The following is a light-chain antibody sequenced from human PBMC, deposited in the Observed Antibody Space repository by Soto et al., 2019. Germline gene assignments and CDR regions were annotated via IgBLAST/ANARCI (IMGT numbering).Light chain of an antibody. CDR2: DAS. V-gene: IGKV3-11*01. CDR1: QSVSSY. Sequence: EIVLTQSPATLSLSPGERATLSCRASQSVSSYLAWYQQKPGQAPRLLIYDASNRATGIPARFSGSGSGTDFTLTISSLEPEDFAVYYWQQRSNRWTFGQGTKVEIK. CDR3: QQRSNRWT. J-gene: IGKJ1*01.